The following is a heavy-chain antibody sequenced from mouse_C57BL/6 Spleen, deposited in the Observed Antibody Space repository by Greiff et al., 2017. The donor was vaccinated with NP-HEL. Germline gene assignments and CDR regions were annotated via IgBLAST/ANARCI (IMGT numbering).Heavy chain of an antibody. CDR3: ARATVVASGFAY. CDR2: INPSNGGT. CDR1: GYTFTSYW. J-gene: IGHJ3*01. V-gene: IGHV1-53*01. Sequence: QVQLQQPGPDLVKPGASVKLSCKASGYTFTSYWMHWVKQRPGQGLEWIGNINPSNGGTKYNEKFKSKATLTVDKSSSPAYMQRSSLTSEDSAVYYCARATVVASGFAYWGQGTLVTVSA. D-gene: IGHD1-1*01.